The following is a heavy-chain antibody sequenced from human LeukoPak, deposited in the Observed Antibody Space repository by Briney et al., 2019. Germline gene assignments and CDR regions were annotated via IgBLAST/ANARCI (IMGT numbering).Heavy chain of an antibody. D-gene: IGHD1-26*01. CDR3: ARDLGIVGGSYEGAAFDI. V-gene: IGHV4-34*01. CDR2: INHSGST. Sequence: SETLSLTCAVYGGSFSGYYWSWIRQPPGKGLEWIGEINHSGSTNYNPSLKSRVTISVDRSKNQFSLKLSSVTAAGTAVYYCARDLGIVGGSYEGAAFDIWGQGTMVTVSS. CDR1: GGSFSGYY. J-gene: IGHJ3*02.